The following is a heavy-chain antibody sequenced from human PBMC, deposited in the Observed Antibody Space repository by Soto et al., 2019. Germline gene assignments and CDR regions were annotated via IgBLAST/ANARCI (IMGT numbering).Heavy chain of an antibody. CDR2: INYSGST. D-gene: IGHD3-9*01. J-gene: IGHJ6*02. V-gene: IGHV4-39*01. CDR3: ARHVMTGPYNYYCSGLDV. Sequence: QLQLQESGPGLVKPSETLSLTCAVSGASISSGSSYWGWLRQPPGKGLEWIGKINYSGSTYYNPSLKSRVTLSVDTSQKHFSLKLISVTAADTAVYYCARHVMTGPYNYYCSGLDVWGQGTAVTVSS. CDR1: GASISSGSSY.